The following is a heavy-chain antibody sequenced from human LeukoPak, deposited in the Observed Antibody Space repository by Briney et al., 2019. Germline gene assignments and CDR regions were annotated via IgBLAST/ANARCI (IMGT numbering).Heavy chain of an antibody. CDR3: ARSHSYGYVASGAFDY. D-gene: IGHD5-18*01. Sequence: SVKVSCKAAGGPFGSYAISWVRQAPGQGLEWMGRIIPMFGIANYAQKFQGRVTITADKSTSTAYMELSSLRSEDTAVYYCARSHSYGYVASGAFDYWGQGTLVTVSS. CDR2: IIPMFGIA. CDR1: GGPFGSYA. V-gene: IGHV1-69*04. J-gene: IGHJ4*02.